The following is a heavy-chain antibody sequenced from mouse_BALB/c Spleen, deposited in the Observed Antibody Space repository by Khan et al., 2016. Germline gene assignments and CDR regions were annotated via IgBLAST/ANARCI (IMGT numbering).Heavy chain of an antibody. D-gene: IGHD2-1*01. V-gene: IGHV5-6-5*01. J-gene: IGHJ2*01. CDR2: ISSGGST. CDR3: AREDYGNYGDYFDY. CDR1: GFTFSNYA. Sequence: EVELVESGGGLVKPGGSLKLSCAASGFTFSNYAMSWVRQTPEKRLEWVASISSGGSTYYPDSVKGRFTISRDNARNILNLHMSSLSAEDTAMYYCAREDYGNYGDYFDYWGQGTTLTVSS.